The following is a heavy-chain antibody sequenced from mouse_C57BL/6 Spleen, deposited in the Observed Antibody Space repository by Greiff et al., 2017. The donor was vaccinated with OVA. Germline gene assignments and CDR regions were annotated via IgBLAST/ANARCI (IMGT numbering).Heavy chain of an antibody. Sequence: VQLQQPGAELVRPGTSVKLSCKASGYTFTSYWMHWVKQRPGQGLEWIGVIDPSDSYTNYNQKFKGKATLTVDTSSSTAYMQLSSLTSEDSAVYYCARTGTGGSWFAYWGQGTLVTVSA. CDR1: GYTFTSYW. CDR3: ARTGTGGSWFAY. CDR2: IDPSDSYT. V-gene: IGHV1-59*01. D-gene: IGHD4-1*01. J-gene: IGHJ3*01.